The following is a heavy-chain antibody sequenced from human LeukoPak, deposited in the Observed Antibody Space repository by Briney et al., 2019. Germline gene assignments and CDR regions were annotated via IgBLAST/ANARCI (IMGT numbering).Heavy chain of an antibody. CDR2: IYYSGST. Sequence: PSETLSLTCTVSGGSFSSYYWSWTRETPGKGLEWIGAIYYSGSTDYNPSLKSRVTISVDTSKNHFSLKLSSVTAADTAVYSCARTDQSGYSFGSDFDYWGQGTLVTVSS. CDR1: GGSFSSYY. CDR3: ARTDQSGYSFGSDFDY. D-gene: IGHD5-18*01. V-gene: IGHV4-59*01. J-gene: IGHJ4*02.